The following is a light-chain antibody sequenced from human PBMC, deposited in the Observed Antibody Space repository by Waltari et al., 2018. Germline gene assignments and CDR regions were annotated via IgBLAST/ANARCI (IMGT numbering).Light chain of an antibody. Sequence: QSALTQPASVSGSPGQSITISCTGTSSDVGSYNLVSWYQQHPGNAPKLMIYEVSQRPSGVSNRFSGSKSGNTASLTISGLQAEDEADYYCCSYAGSHVVFGGGTKLTVL. CDR2: EVS. J-gene: IGLJ2*01. V-gene: IGLV2-23*02. CDR1: SSDVGSYNL. CDR3: CSYAGSHVV.